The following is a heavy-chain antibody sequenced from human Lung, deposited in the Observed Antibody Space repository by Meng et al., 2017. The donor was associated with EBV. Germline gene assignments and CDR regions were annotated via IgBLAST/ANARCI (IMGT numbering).Heavy chain of an antibody. J-gene: IGHJ5*02. D-gene: IGHD6-19*01. V-gene: IGHV3-30-3*01. CDR2: ISYDGSNK. Sequence: QVQLVESGGGVVQPGGSLRLSCAASGFTFSSYAMHWVRQAPGKGLEWVAVISYDGSNKYYADSVKGRFTISRDNSKNTLYLQMNSLRAEDTAVYYCARPIAVAGSNWFDPWGQGTLVTVSS. CDR3: ARPIAVAGSNWFDP. CDR1: GFTFSSYA.